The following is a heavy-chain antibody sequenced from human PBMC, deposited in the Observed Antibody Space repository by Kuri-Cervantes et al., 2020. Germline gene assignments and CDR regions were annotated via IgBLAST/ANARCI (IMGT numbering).Heavy chain of an antibody. D-gene: IGHD6-6*01. Sequence: ASVKVSCKASGYTFTSYGISWVRQAPGQGLEWMGWISAYNGNTNYAQKLQGRATMTTDTSTSTAYMELRSLTSDDTAMYYCARDIIAVRPGWFDPWGQGTLVTVSS. CDR3: ARDIIAVRPGWFDP. J-gene: IGHJ5*02. CDR1: GYTFTSYG. CDR2: ISAYNGNT. V-gene: IGHV1-18*01.